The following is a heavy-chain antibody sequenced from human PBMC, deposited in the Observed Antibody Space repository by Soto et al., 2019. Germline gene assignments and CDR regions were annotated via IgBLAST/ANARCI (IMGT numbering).Heavy chain of an antibody. J-gene: IGHJ6*02. CDR1: GFTFSNYF. D-gene: IGHD3-16*01. CDR2: ISDDGSNI. CDR3: ATDLRVRGLYGMDV. V-gene: IGHV3-30-3*01. Sequence: PGGSLTLSCAASGFTFSNYFIHWVRQAPGKGLEWVAFISDDGSNIHYGDSVRGRFTISRDNSKNTVYLQMNSLRPDDTAAYCCATDLRVRGLYGMDVWGQGTTVTVSS.